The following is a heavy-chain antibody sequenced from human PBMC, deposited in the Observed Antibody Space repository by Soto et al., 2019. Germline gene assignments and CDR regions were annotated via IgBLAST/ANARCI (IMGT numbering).Heavy chain of an antibody. D-gene: IGHD2-15*01. V-gene: IGHV3-11*06. J-gene: IGHJ5*02. Sequence: LRLSCAGSGFTFGDSYMSWIRQAPGKGLEWLSYISPGSRYPAYADSVKGRFTTSRDNAKRSLYLQMMSLTAEDTAIYYCVRGGGGGLFDPWGQGTMVTVSS. CDR3: VRGGGGGLFDP. CDR2: ISPGSRYP. CDR1: GFTFGDSY.